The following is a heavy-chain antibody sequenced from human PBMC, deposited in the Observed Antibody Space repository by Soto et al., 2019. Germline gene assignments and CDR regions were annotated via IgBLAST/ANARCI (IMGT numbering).Heavy chain of an antibody. Sequence: ASVKVSCKASGYTFTSYGISWVRQAPGQGLEWMGWISAYNGNTNYAQKLQGRVTMTTDTSTSTAYMELRSLKSDDTAVYYCARWIFGVVTSDYWGQGTLVTVSS. J-gene: IGHJ4*02. V-gene: IGHV1-18*01. CDR3: ARWIFGVVTSDY. CDR1: GYTFTSYG. CDR2: ISAYNGNT. D-gene: IGHD3-3*01.